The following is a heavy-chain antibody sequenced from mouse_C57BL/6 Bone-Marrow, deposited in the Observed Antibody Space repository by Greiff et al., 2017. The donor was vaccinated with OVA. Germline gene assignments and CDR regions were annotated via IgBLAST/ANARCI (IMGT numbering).Heavy chain of an antibody. V-gene: IGHV5-4*03. CDR2: ISDGGSYT. D-gene: IGHD2-4*01. J-gene: IGHJ4*01. Sequence: EVKLMESGGGLVKPGGSLKLSCAASGFTFSSYAMSWVRQTPEKRLEWVATISDGGSYTYYPDNVKGRFTISRDNAKNNLYLQMSHLKSEDTAMYYCANYGAMDYWGQGTSVTVSS. CDR1: GFTFSSYA. CDR3: ANYGAMDY.